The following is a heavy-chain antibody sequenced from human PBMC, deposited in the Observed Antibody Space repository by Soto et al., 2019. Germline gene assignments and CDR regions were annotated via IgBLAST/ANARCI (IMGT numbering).Heavy chain of an antibody. V-gene: IGHV3-15*07. CDR1: RFTISGAW. CDR2: IKTKAQGETT. Sequence: EVQLVESGGGLVKPGGSLRLSCAASRFTISGAWMNWVRQAPGKGLEWVGRIKTKAQGETTDYAAPVKGRFTISRDDSENTLSLQMSSLKIEDTAVYFCTTGSVEGYWGQGTLVTVSS. D-gene: IGHD1-26*01. J-gene: IGHJ4*02. CDR3: TTGSVEGY.